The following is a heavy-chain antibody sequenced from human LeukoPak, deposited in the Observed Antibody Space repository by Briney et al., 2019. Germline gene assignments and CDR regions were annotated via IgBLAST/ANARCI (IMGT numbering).Heavy chain of an antibody. Sequence: GRLTISRDNSKNTLYLQTSSLRDEDTAVYYCARGGTSCYNCNWFDPWGQGTLVTVSS. J-gene: IGHJ5*02. V-gene: IGHV3-30*07. CDR3: ARGGTSCYNCNWFDP. D-gene: IGHD2-2*02.